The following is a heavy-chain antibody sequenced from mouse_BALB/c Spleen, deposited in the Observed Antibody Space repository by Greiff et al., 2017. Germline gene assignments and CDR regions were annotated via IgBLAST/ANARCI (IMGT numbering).Heavy chain of an antibody. V-gene: IGHV5-4*02. CDR2: ISDGGSYT. Sequence: EVQGVESGGGLVKPGGSLKLSCAASGFTFSDYYMYWVRQTPEKRLEWVATISDGGSYTYYPDSVKGRFTISRDNAKNNLYLQMSSLKSEDTAMYYCARGGYYYGSRSYAMDYWGQGTSVTVSS. CDR1: GFTFSDYY. J-gene: IGHJ4*01. D-gene: IGHD1-1*01. CDR3: ARGGYYYGSRSYAMDY.